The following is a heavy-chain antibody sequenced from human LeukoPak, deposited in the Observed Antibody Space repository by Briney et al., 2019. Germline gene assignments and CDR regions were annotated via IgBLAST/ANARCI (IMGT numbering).Heavy chain of an antibody. Sequence: PGGSLRLSCAASGFTFSSYWMRWVRQAPGKGPVWVSRINSDGSSTSYADSVKGRFTISRDNAKNTLYLQMNSLRAEDTAVYYCARGYCSSTSCSFDYWGQGTLVTVSS. V-gene: IGHV3-74*01. D-gene: IGHD2-2*01. CDR2: INSDGSST. J-gene: IGHJ4*02. CDR1: GFTFSSYW. CDR3: ARGYCSSTSCSFDY.